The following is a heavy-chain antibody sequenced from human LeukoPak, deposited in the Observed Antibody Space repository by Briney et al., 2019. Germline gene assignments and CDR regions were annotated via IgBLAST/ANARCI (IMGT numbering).Heavy chain of an antibody. V-gene: IGHV3-23*01. Sequence: GRSLRLSCAAAGFTFSSDAMIWVRQAPVKGLEWVSAISGSGGSTYYADSVKGRFTISRDNSKNTLYLQMSNLRAEDTAVYYCANLKVGYDWGQGTRVTVSS. J-gene: IGHJ4*02. CDR3: ANLKVGYD. D-gene: IGHD3-16*01. CDR1: GFTFSSDA. CDR2: ISGSGGST.